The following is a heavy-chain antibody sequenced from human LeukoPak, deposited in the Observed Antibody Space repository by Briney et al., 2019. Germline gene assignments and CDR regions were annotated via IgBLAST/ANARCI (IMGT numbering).Heavy chain of an antibody. CDR1: GFNLGSSW. CDR3: ARARSYGKQMVRGVMFAFDI. V-gene: IGHV3-7*03. J-gene: IGHJ3*02. CDR2: IKPDGSEK. Sequence: GGSLRLSCEASGFNLGSSWMAWVRQAPGKGLEWVANIKPDGSEKHYVDSVKGRFTISRDNAKNSLYLQMNSLRAEDTAVYYCARARSYGKQMVRGVMFAFDIWGQGTMVTVSS. D-gene: IGHD3-10*01.